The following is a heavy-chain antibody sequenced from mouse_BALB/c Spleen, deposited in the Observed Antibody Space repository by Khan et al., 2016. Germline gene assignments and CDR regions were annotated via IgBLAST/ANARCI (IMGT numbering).Heavy chain of an antibody. CDR2: IWPGGRT. V-gene: IGHV2-9*02. J-gene: IGHJ2*01. Sequence: QVQLQESGPGLVAPSQSLSITCTVSGFSLTSYGVHWVRQPPGKGLEWLGVIWPGGRTHYNPALMSRLSISNDNSKTQVFLKRNSLQTVYTAIYYCARLEDIWGKGTTLTVSS. CDR3: ARLEDI. D-gene: IGHD1-3*01. CDR1: GFSLTSYG.